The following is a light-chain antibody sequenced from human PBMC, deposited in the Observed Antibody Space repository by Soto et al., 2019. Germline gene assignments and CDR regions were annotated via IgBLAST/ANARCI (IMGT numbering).Light chain of an antibody. CDR3: QQSYSTRWT. Sequence: DIPMTQYPPSLSASVGDRVTITCRASQNIRSFLNWYQEKPGKAPKVLISAASSLQSGVPSRFSGSGSGTDFTLTISSLQPEDSATYYCQQSYSTRWTFGQGTKVEIK. V-gene: IGKV1-39*01. CDR1: QNIRSF. CDR2: AAS. J-gene: IGKJ1*01.